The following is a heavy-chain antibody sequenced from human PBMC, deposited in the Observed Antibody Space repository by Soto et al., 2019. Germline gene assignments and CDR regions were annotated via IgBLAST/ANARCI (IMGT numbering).Heavy chain of an antibody. J-gene: IGHJ4*02. V-gene: IGHV3-23*01. CDR3: AKDPQRRGYDYIWGSYRYWGDFDY. CDR1: GFTFSSYA. CDR2: ISGSGGST. Sequence: GGSLRLSCAASGFTFSSYAMSWVRQAPGKGLEWVSAISGSGGSTYYADSVKGRFTISRDNSKNTLYLQMNSLRAEDTAVYYCAKDPQRRGYDYIWGSYRYWGDFDYWGQGTLVTVSS. D-gene: IGHD3-16*02.